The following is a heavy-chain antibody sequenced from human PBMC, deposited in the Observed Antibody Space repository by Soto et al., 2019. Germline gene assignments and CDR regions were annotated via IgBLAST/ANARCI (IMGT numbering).Heavy chain of an antibody. Sequence: QLQLQESGPGLVKPSETLSLTCTVSSAPVSSTTYTWGWIRQPPGKGLEWVASVYYGGRSYYNPSLNSRVTISVETSKNQFSLKMTSVTAADTAVYYCARRNGYCIRGSCHGHYAMDVWGQGTTVTVSS. D-gene: IGHD2-15*01. CDR1: SAPVSSTTYT. V-gene: IGHV4-39*01. CDR3: ARRNGYCIRGSCHGHYAMDV. J-gene: IGHJ6*02. CDR2: VYYGGRS.